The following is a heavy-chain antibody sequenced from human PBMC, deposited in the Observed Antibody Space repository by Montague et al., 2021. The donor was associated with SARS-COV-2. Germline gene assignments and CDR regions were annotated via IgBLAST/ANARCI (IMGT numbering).Heavy chain of an antibody. D-gene: IGHD3-10*01. J-gene: IGHJ6*02. CDR1: GFTFSSYN. CDR3: ARDPLDYGLWSSGSYYNAYYYYYGVDV. CDR2: ISSSSSYI. Sequence: SLRLSCAASGFTFSSYNMNWVRQAPGKGLEWVSSISSSSSYIYYADSVKGRFTISRDNAKNSLYLQMNSLRAEDTAVYYCARDPLDYGLWSSGSYYNAYYYYYGVDVWGQGTTVTVSS. V-gene: IGHV3-21*01.